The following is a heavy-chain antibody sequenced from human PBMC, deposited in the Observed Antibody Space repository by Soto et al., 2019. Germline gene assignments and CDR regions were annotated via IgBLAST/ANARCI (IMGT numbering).Heavy chain of an antibody. V-gene: IGHV3-64D*06. CDR2: ISSNGGST. Sequence: PGWSLRLSCAASGFTFSSYAMHWVRQAPGKGLEYVSAISSNGGSTYYADSVKGRFTISRDNSKNTLYLQMSSLRAEDTAVYYCVKDEGPSWIQLWLYYYYGMDVWGQGTTVTVSS. CDR1: GFTFSSYA. CDR3: VKDEGPSWIQLWLYYYYGMDV. J-gene: IGHJ6*02. D-gene: IGHD5-18*01.